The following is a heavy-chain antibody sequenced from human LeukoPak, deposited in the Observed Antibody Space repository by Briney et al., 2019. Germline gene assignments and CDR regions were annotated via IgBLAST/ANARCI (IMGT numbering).Heavy chain of an antibody. Sequence: GGSLRLSCAASGFTFSSHAMSWVRQAPGKGLEWVSAISGSGGSTYYADSVEGRFTISRDNSKNTLYLQMNSLRAEDTAVYYCAKDLPRPQWLGYFDYWGQGTLVTVSS. V-gene: IGHV3-23*01. J-gene: IGHJ4*02. CDR1: GFTFSSHA. CDR2: ISGSGGST. CDR3: AKDLPRPQWLGYFDY. D-gene: IGHD6-19*01.